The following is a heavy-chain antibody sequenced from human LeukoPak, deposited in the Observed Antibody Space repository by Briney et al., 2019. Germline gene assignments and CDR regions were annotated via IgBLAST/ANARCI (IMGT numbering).Heavy chain of an antibody. CDR2: INHSGST. Sequence: SETLSLTCAVYGGSFSGYYWSWIRQPPGKGLEWIGEINHSGSTNYNPSLKSRVTISVDTSKNQFSLKLSSVTAADTAAYYCARGLADIVVVPAARARGTSGWFDPWGQGTLVTVSS. J-gene: IGHJ5*02. V-gene: IGHV4-34*01. CDR1: GGSFSGYY. CDR3: ARGLADIVVVPAARARGTSGWFDP. D-gene: IGHD2-2*01.